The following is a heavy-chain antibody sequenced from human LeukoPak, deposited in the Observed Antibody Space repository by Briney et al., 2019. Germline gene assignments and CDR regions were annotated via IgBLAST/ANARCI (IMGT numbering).Heavy chain of an antibody. J-gene: IGHJ3*02. CDR2: IYYSGIT. CDR1: GDSIRSSSYY. D-gene: IGHD6-19*01. V-gene: IGHV4-39*01. CDR3: ARQGQWHAFEI. Sequence: SETLSLTCTVSGDSIRSSSYYWGWIRQPPGKGLEWIGSIYYSGITNHNPSLKSRVTISVDTSKNQFSLKLSSVTAADTAVYYCARQGQWHAFEIWGQGTMVTVSS.